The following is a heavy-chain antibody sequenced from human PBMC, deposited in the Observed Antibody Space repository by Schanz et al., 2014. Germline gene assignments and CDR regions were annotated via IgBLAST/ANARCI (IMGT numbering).Heavy chain of an antibody. CDR2: INSVGSTT. D-gene: IGHD3-10*01. V-gene: IGHV3-74*01. CDR1: GFTFSSHW. J-gene: IGHJ3*02. CDR3: AKGRFGELSAFDI. Sequence: EVQLVQSGGGLVQPGGSLRLSCAASGFTFSSHWMHWVRQDPGKGLVWVARINSVGSTTDYADSVTGRFTISRDNSNKTVDLQMNSLRAEDTAVYYCAKGRFGELSAFDIWGQGTMVTVSA.